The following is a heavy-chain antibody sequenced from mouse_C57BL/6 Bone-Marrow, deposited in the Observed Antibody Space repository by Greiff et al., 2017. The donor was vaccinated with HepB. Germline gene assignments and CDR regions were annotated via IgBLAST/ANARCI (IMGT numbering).Heavy chain of an antibody. D-gene: IGHD2-4*01. CDR2: IYPRDGST. CDR1: GYTFTSYD. V-gene: IGHV1-85*01. CDR3: ARRGDYDGRYFDV. J-gene: IGHJ1*03. Sequence: VQLQQSGPELVKPGASVKLSCKASGYTFTSYDINWVKQRPGQGLEWIGWIYPRDGSTKYNEKFKGKATLTVDTSSSTAYMELHSLTSGDSAVYFCARRGDYDGRYFDVCGTGTTVTVSS.